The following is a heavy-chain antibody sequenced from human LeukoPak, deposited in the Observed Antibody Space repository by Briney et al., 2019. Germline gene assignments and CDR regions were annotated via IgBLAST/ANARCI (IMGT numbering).Heavy chain of an antibody. CDR3: ARLVGAEPAFDY. Sequence: PSETLSLTCTVSGGSISSYYWSWIRQPPGKGLEWIGYIYYSGSTNYNPSLKSRVTISVDTSKNQFSLKLSSVTAADTAVYYCARLVGAEPAFDYWGQGTLVTVSS. J-gene: IGHJ4*02. D-gene: IGHD1-26*01. V-gene: IGHV4-59*01. CDR1: GGSISSYY. CDR2: IYYSGST.